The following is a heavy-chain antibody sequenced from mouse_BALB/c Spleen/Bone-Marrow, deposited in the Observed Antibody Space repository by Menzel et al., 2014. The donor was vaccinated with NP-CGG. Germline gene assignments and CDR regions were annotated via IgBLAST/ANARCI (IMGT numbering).Heavy chain of an antibody. D-gene: IGHD2-1*01. V-gene: IGHV1-54*01. J-gene: IGHJ2*01. CDR3: ARIYYGNYY. CDR1: GYAFTNYL. Sequence: QVQLKESGAELVRPGTSVKVSCKASGYAFTNYLIEWVKQRPGQGLEWIGVINPGSGGTNYNEKFEGKATLTADKSSSTAYMQLSSLTSDDPAVYFCARIYYGNYYWGQGTTLTVSS. CDR2: INPGSGGT.